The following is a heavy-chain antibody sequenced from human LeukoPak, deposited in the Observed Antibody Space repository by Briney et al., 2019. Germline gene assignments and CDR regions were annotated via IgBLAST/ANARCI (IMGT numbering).Heavy chain of an antibody. CDR2: IHLSGST. D-gene: IGHD3-16*01. V-gene: IGHV4-59*11. J-gene: IGHJ2*01. Sequence: PETLSLTCTVSGGSISFHYWSWIRQPPGKGLEWIGYIHLSGSTYYDPSLRSRVTISGDTSKNQFSLRLNSVTAADTAVYYCARGGVWYFDLWGRGTLVTVSS. CDR1: GGSISFHY. CDR3: ARGGVWYFDL.